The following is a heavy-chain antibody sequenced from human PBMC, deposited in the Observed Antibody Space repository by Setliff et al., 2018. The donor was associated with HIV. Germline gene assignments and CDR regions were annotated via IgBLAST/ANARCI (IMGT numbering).Heavy chain of an antibody. CDR1: GGSISSYY. CDR3: ARVTDDYSRYFYYMDV. J-gene: IGHJ6*03. V-gene: IGHV4-59*01. D-gene: IGHD4-4*01. CDR2: IYYSGST. Sequence: SETLSLTCTVSGGSISSYYWNWIRQPPGRGLEWIGFIYYSGSTNYNPSLKSRVTMSVDTSRNQFSLKLSSVTAADTAVYYCARVTDDYSRYFYYMDVWGKGTTVTVSS.